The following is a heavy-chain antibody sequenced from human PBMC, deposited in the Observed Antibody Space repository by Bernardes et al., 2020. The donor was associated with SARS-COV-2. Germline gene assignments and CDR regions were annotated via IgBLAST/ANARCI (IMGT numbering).Heavy chain of an antibody. CDR1: GGSISSGDYY. V-gene: IGHV4-30-4*01. CDR3: ARDRAPIEGSGSYVDY. Sequence: SETLSLTRTVSGGSISSGDYYWSWIRQPPGKGLEWIGYIYYSGSTYYNPSLKSRVTISVDTSKNQFSLKLSSVTAADTAVYYCARDRAPIEGSGSYVDYWGQGTLVTVSS. CDR2: IYYSGST. D-gene: IGHD3-10*01. J-gene: IGHJ4*02.